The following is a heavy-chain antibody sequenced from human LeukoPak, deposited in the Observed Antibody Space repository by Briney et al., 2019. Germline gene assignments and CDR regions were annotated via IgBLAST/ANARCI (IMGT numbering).Heavy chain of an antibody. J-gene: IGHJ5*02. Sequence: PSQTLSLTCTVSGGSISSGSYYWSWIRQPAGKGLEWIGRIYTSGSTNYNPSLKSRVTISVDTSKNQFSLKLSSVTAADTAVYYCARTYYYGSGSYYIESGNWFDPWGQGTLVTVSS. V-gene: IGHV4-61*02. CDR3: ARTYYYGSGSYYIESGNWFDP. D-gene: IGHD3-10*01. CDR1: GGSISSGSYY. CDR2: IYTSGST.